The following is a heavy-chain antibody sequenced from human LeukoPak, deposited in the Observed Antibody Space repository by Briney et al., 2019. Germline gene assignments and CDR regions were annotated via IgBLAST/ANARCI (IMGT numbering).Heavy chain of an antibody. V-gene: IGHV4-38-2*02. CDR3: ASGITIHPGDAFDI. J-gene: IGHJ3*02. CDR1: GYSINSGYY. CDR2: IFRSGST. D-gene: IGHD3-10*01. Sequence: SETLSLTCTVSGYSINSGYYWGWIRQPPGKGLEWIGSIFRSGSTYYKPSLKSRITISVDTSKNHFSLKLSSVTAADTAVYYCASGITIHPGDAFDIWGQGTMVTVSS.